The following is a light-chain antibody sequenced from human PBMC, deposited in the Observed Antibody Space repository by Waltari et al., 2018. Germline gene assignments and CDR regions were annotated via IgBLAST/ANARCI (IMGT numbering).Light chain of an antibody. CDR1: QSVSSN. J-gene: IGKJ1*01. Sequence: EIVMTQSPATLSVSPGEGATLSCRASQSVSSNLAWYQQKPGQAPRRLIYGASTRATGIPARFSGRGSGTEFTLSISSLQSEDFAVYYCQQYHNWPPVTFGQGTKVEIK. CDR3: QQYHNWPPVT. V-gene: IGKV3-15*01. CDR2: GAS.